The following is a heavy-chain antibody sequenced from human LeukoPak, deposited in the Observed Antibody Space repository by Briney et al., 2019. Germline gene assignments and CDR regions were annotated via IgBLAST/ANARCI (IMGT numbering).Heavy chain of an antibody. CDR2: IYYSGST. J-gene: IGHJ2*01. CDR3: AGGPAAVDYWYFDL. D-gene: IGHD6-13*01. V-gene: IGHV4-39*07. Sequence: SETLSLTCTVSGGSISSSSYYWGWIRQPPGKGLEWIGSIYYSGSTYYNPSLKSRVSISIDTSKNQFSLKLTSITAADTAVYFCAGGPAAVDYWYFDLWGRGTLVTVSS. CDR1: GGSISSSSYY.